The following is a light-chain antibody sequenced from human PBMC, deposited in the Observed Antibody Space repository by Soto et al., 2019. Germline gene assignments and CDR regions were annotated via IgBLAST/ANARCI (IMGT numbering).Light chain of an antibody. V-gene: IGKV1-5*03. J-gene: IGKJ1*01. Sequence: DIQMTQSPSTLSASVGDRVTITCRASQSISTWLAWYQQKPGKAPKLLIYKASSLESGVPSRISGSGPGTEFTLTISSLQPDDFATYYCQQYINRWTFGQGTKVDIK. CDR2: KAS. CDR1: QSISTW. CDR3: QQYINRWT.